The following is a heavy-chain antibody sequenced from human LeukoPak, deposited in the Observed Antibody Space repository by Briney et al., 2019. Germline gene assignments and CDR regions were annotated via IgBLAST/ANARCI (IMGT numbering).Heavy chain of an antibody. D-gene: IGHD3-22*01. J-gene: IGHJ4*02. CDR1: GFTFSSYG. Sequence: GGSLRLSCAASGFTFSSYGRHWVRQAPGKGLEWVAVIWNDGNNKYYADSVKGRFTISRDNPMNALYLQMNSLRAEDTAVHYCARGGNYHDTSGLFDSWGQGTLVTVSS. CDR3: ARGGNYHDTSGLFDS. V-gene: IGHV3-33*01. CDR2: IWNDGNNK.